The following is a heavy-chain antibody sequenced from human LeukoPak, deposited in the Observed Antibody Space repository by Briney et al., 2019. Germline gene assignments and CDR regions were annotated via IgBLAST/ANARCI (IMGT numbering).Heavy chain of an antibody. CDR1: GFTFSSYG. J-gene: IGHJ4*02. CDR3: ARGIYYFDSSGDSPSSLFYF. D-gene: IGHD3-22*01. Sequence: GGSLRLSCAASGFTFSSYGMHWVRQAPGQGLEWVAVISYDGSNKYYADSVKGRFTISRDNSKNTLYLQMNSLRAEDTAVYYCARGIYYFDSSGDSPSSLFYFWGQGTLVTGSS. V-gene: IGHV3-30*03. CDR2: ISYDGSNK.